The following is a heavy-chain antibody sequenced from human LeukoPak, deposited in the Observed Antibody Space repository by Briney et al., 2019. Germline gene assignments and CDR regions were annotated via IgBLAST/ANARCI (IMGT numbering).Heavy chain of an antibody. J-gene: IGHJ4*02. CDR1: EGTFSSYA. V-gene: IGHV1-69*13. Sequence: SVKVSCKASEGTFSSYAISWVRQAPGQGLEWMGGIIPIFGTANYAQKFQGRVTITADESTSTAYMELSSLRSEDTAVYYCARVISGGCSSTSCYDYWGQGTLVTVSS. CDR2: IIPIFGTA. D-gene: IGHD2-2*01. CDR3: ARVISGGCSSTSCYDY.